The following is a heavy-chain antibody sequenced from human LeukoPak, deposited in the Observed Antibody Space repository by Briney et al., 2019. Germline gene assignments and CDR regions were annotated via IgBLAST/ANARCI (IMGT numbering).Heavy chain of an antibody. V-gene: IGHV4-59*01. CDR1: GGSISSYY. J-gene: IGHJ4*02. Sequence: SETLSLTCTVSGGSISSYYWSWIRQPPGKGLEWIGYIYYSGSTGSTKYNPSLKSRVTISIDTSKNQFSLKMNSVTAADTAVYYCARGPTIFGEYYFDYWGQGTLVTVSS. CDR2: IYYSGSTGST. CDR3: ARGPTIFGEYYFDY. D-gene: IGHD3-3*01.